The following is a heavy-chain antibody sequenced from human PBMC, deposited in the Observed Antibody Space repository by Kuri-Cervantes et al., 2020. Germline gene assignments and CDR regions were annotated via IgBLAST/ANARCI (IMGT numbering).Heavy chain of an antibody. CDR1: GYSISSGYY. CDR2: IYHSGST. CDR3: ARDRGYCSGGSCYFDY. J-gene: IGHJ4*02. Sequence: ESLKISCTVSGYSISSGYYWGWIRQPPGKGLEWIGSIYHSGSTYYNPSLKSRVTISVDTSKNQFSLKLSSVTAADTAVYYCARDRGYCSGGSCYFDYWGQGTLVTVSS. V-gene: IGHV4-38-2*02. D-gene: IGHD2-15*01.